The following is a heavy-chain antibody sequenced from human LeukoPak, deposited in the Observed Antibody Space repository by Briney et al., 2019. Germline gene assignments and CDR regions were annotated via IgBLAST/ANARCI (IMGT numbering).Heavy chain of an antibody. J-gene: IGHJ5*02. CDR3: AKGAIAVAGPILNWFDP. Sequence: GGSLRLSCAASGFTFSSYAXXXXXXXXXXXXXXXXXXXGSGGSTYYADSVKGRFTISRDNSKNTLYLQMNSLRAEDTAVYYCAKGAIAVAGPILNWFDPWGQGTLVTVSS. CDR1: GFTFSSYA. CDR2: XXGSGGST. V-gene: IGHV3-23*01. D-gene: IGHD6-19*01.